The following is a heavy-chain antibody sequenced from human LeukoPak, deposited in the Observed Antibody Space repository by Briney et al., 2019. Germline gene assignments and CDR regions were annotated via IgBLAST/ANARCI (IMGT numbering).Heavy chain of an antibody. Sequence: SQTLSLTCAVSGGSVSSGGYYWSWIRQPPGKGLEWIGEINHSGSTNYNPSLKSRVTISVDTSKNQFSLKLSSVTAADTAVYYCARGHSSVAAAFAFDIWGQGTMVTVSS. CDR3: ARGHSSVAAAFAFDI. V-gene: IGHV4-34*01. CDR2: INHSGST. J-gene: IGHJ3*02. D-gene: IGHD6-13*01. CDR1: GGSVSSGGYY.